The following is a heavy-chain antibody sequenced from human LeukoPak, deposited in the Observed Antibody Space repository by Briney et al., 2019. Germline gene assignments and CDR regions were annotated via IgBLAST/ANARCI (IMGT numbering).Heavy chain of an antibody. CDR3: ARSVGAVVVVAATPDY. J-gene: IGHJ4*02. CDR2: INPSGGST. CDR1: GYTFTSYY. Sequence: ASVKVSCKASGYTFTSYYMHWVRQAPGQGFEWMGIINPSGGSTSYAQKFQGRVTMTRDTSTSTVYMELSSLRSEDTAVYYCARSVGAVVVVAATPDYWGQGTLVTVSS. D-gene: IGHD2-15*01. V-gene: IGHV1-46*01.